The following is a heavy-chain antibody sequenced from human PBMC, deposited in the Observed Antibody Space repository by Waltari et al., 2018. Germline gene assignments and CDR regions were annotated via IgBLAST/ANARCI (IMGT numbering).Heavy chain of an antibody. V-gene: IGHV3-7*01. J-gene: IGHJ4*02. CDR3: ARVSWDTITRKGIDY. D-gene: IGHD1-26*01. CDR2: RKQEGSEK. Sequence: EVQLVESGVDLVQPGGALRLSCAASGFTFSTYWMSWVRQAPGKGVGWVVNRKQEGSEKLYVDSGEGRVNIARDNARNSLYLQMNSLRGEDTAVYYCARVSWDTITRKGIDYWGLGTLVIVSS. CDR1: GFTFSTYW.